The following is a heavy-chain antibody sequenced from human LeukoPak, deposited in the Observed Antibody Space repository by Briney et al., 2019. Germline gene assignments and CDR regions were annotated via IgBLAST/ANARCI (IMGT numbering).Heavy chain of an antibody. Sequence: PGGSLRLSCAASGCTFSSYSMNWVRQAPGKGLEWVSYISSSSSTIYYADSVKGRFTISRDNAKNSLYLQMNSLRDEDTAVYYCARYRRGGLYYFDYWGQGTLVTVSS. D-gene: IGHD3-16*01. CDR2: ISSSSSTI. J-gene: IGHJ4*02. CDR3: ARYRRGGLYYFDY. CDR1: GCTFSSYS. V-gene: IGHV3-48*02.